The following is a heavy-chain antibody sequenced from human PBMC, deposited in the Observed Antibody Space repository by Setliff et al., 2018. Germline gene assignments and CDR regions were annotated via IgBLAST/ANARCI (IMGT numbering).Heavy chain of an antibody. V-gene: IGHV1-2*06. Sequence: GASVKVSCKASGYTFTGYYMHWVRQAPGQGLEWMGRINPNSGGTNYAQKFQGRVTMTRDTSISTAYMELGRLRSDDTAVYLCARDGGGDSDAFDIWGQGTMVTVSS. D-gene: IGHD3-16*01. CDR1: GYTFTGYY. J-gene: IGHJ3*02. CDR2: INPNSGGT. CDR3: ARDGGGDSDAFDI.